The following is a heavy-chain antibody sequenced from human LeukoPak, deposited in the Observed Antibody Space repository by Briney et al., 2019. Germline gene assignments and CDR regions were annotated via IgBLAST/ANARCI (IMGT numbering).Heavy chain of an antibody. CDR2: INPSGGST. D-gene: IGHD6-19*01. J-gene: IGHJ5*02. Sequence: ASVKVSCNASGYTFTSYYMHWVRQAPGQGLEWMGIINPSGGSTSYAQKFQGRVTMTRDTSTSTVYMELSSLRSEDTAVYYCAREHVAVAGTHWFDPWGQGTLVTVSS. V-gene: IGHV1-46*01. CDR3: AREHVAVAGTHWFDP. CDR1: GYTFTSYY.